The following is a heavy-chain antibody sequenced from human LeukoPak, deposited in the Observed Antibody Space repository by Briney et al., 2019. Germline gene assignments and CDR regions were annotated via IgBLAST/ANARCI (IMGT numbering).Heavy chain of an antibody. CDR1: GYSFTGYY. V-gene: IGHV1-69*13. CDR3: ASGTYYYDSSGVPAFDY. J-gene: IGHJ4*02. CDR2: IIPIFGTA. D-gene: IGHD3-22*01. Sequence: SVTVSCKTSGYSFTGYYIHWVRQAPGQGLEWMGGIIPIFGTANYAQKFQGRVTITADESTSTAYMELSSLRSEDTAVYYCASGTYYYDSSGVPAFDYWGQGTLVTVSS.